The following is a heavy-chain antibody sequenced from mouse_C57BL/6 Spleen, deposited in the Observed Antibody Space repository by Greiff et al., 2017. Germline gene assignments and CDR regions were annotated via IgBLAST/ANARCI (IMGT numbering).Heavy chain of an antibody. CDR2: ISSGGDYN. CDR1: GFTFRSYA. J-gene: IGHJ4*01. D-gene: IGHD1-2*01. V-gene: IGHV5-9-1*02. Sequence: EVKVVESGEGLVKPGGSLKLSCAASGFTFRSYAMSWVRQTPETRLEWVAYISSGGDYNYYADTVKGRFTISRDNASNTLYLQMSSLKSEDTAMYYCTRDYGIRDYYAMDYWGQGTSVTVSS. CDR3: TRDYGIRDYYAMDY.